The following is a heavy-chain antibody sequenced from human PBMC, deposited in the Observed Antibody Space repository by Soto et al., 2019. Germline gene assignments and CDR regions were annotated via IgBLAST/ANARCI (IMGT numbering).Heavy chain of an antibody. Sequence: SETLSLTCTVSGGSISSGDYYWSWIRQPPGKGLEWIGYIYYSGSTYYNPSLKSRVTISVDTSKNQFSLKLSSVTAADTAVYYCARGHIVVVPAAPRPLNWFDPWGQGTLVTVSS. J-gene: IGHJ5*02. V-gene: IGHV4-30-4*01. D-gene: IGHD2-2*01. CDR3: ARGHIVVVPAAPRPLNWFDP. CDR2: IYYSGST. CDR1: GGSISSGDYY.